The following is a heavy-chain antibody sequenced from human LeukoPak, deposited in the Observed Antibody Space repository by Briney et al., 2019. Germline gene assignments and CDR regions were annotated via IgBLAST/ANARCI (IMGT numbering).Heavy chain of an antibody. V-gene: IGHV4-59*02. D-gene: IGHD3-22*01. Sequence: PSETLSLTCTVSGGSASGYYWSWIRQPPGKGLEWIGYIRYSGTTRYNPSLNSRVTISVDTSKNQFSLKLNSVTAADTAVYYCARVLNDGYSDLWGQGTLVTVSS. CDR3: ARVLNDGYSDL. CDR1: GGSASGYY. CDR2: IRYSGTT. J-gene: IGHJ5*02.